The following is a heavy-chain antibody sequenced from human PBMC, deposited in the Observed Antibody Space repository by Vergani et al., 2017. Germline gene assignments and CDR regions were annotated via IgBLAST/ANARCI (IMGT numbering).Heavy chain of an antibody. D-gene: IGHD2-8*01. CDR2: IDHTGRP. J-gene: IGHJ6*02. Sequence: QVQLQQWGGGLLKPSETLSLTCVVNGGSFTTYHWTWIRQSPGEGLEWVGDIDHTGRPDYNPSLKSRLTMSVDKSRNQFSLTLISVTATDTAIYFCARVNSETNGHLYYYYCMDVWGQGTAVTVS. CDR3: ARVNSETNGHLYYYYCMDV. CDR1: GGSFTTYH. V-gene: IGHV4-34*01.